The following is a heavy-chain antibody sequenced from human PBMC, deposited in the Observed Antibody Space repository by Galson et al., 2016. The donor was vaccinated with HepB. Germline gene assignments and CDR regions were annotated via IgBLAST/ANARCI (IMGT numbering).Heavy chain of an antibody. V-gene: IGHV3-15*07. CDR3: TVAASYDFWSGYYMLDP. CDR1: GFSFSHAW. Sequence: SLRLSCAASGFSFSHAWMHRVRQAPGKGLEWVGRIKSKTDGGTTDYAAPVKGRFAISRDNPKDTLYLQMNRLKTEDTGVYYCTVAASYDFWSGYYMLDPWGQGTLVTVSS. J-gene: IGHJ5*02. D-gene: IGHD3-3*01. CDR2: IKSKTDGGTT.